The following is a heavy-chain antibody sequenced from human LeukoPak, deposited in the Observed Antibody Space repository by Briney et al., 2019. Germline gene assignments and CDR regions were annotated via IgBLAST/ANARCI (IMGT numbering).Heavy chain of an antibody. Sequence: SETLSLTCTVSGGSISSSSYYWGWIRQPPGKGLEWIGSIYYSGSTYCNPSLKSRVTISVDTSKNQFSLKLSSVTAADTAVYYCARSRGYSGYAYDAFDLWGQGTMVTVSS. CDR3: ARSRGYSGYAYDAFDL. D-gene: IGHD5-12*01. J-gene: IGHJ3*01. V-gene: IGHV4-39*07. CDR2: IYYSGST. CDR1: GGSISSSSYY.